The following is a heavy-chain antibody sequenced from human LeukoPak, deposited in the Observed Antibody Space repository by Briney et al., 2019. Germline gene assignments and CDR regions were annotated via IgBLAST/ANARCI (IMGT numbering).Heavy chain of an antibody. Sequence: SSETLSLTCTVSGGSISSDYWSWIRQPPGKGLEWIGYIHYSGRTNYNPSPKSRITISVDTSKTQFSLKLSSVTAADTAVYYCATLRGSSSAVFDYWGQGTLVTVSS. CDR1: GGSISSDY. J-gene: IGHJ4*02. CDR3: ATLRGSSSAVFDY. CDR2: IHYSGRT. V-gene: IGHV4-59*08. D-gene: IGHD2-2*01.